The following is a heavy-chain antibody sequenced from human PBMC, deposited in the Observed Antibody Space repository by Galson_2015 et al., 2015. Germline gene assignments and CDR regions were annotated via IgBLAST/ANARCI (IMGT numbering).Heavy chain of an antibody. V-gene: IGHV3-30*01. D-gene: IGHD6-19*01. Sequence: FLRLCCAASLFIFSSYAMHWGRQARGRGLEWADVISYDGSNNYYADSVKGRFTISRDNSKNMLYLQMNSLRAEDTAVYDCSRDLRKKGRAVAATGYWGQGTLVTVSS. CDR3: SRDLRKKGRAVAATGY. CDR2: ISYDGSNN. J-gene: IGHJ4*02. CDR1: LFIFSSYA.